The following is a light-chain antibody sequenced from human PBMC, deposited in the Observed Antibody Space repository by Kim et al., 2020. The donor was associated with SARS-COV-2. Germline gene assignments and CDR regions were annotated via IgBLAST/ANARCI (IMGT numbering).Light chain of an antibody. CDR3: QVWHTSADHPV. V-gene: IGLV3-21*04. J-gene: IGLJ2*01. CDR2: FDR. Sequence: PGQTARITCEGNNLESKTVHWYQQRPGKITVLVIYFDRDRPSGIHERLSGYNHGNTATLTSSRVEAGDEAFYHCQVWHTSADHPVLGGGTQLTV. CDR1: NLESKT.